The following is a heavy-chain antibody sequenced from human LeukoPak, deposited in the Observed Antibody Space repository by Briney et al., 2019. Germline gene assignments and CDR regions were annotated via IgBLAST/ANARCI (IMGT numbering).Heavy chain of an antibody. J-gene: IGHJ5*02. D-gene: IGHD3-10*01. Sequence: PSETLSLICTVSGDSVGSDFWSWIRQPPGKGLEWVAYVYSSGTTNYSPSLKSRVTISLDTSNNEVSLELSSVTAADTAVYYCARHGKTWFGEYPRPYKWFDLWGQGTLVSVSS. CDR1: GDSVGSDF. CDR2: VYSSGTT. CDR3: ARHGKTWFGEYPRPYKWFDL. V-gene: IGHV4-59*08.